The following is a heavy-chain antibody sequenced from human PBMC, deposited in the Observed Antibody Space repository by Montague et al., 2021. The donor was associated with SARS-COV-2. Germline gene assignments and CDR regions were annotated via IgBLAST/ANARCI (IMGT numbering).Heavy chain of an antibody. J-gene: IGHJ6*02. V-gene: IGHV3-21*01. Sequence: SLRLSCAASGFTFRDYGINLVRQGPGMGLEWVAFICANSRKVYYADSVKGRFTVSRDNAKNALYLQMNSLRAEDTALYYCVRDPATGMDVWGLGTMVTVSS. CDR2: ICANSRKV. CDR3: VRDPATGMDV. CDR1: GFTFRDYG.